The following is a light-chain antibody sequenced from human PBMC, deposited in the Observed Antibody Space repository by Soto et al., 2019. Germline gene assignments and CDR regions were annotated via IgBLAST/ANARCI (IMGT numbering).Light chain of an antibody. CDR1: QDIRYY. CDR2: DAS. Sequence: DIQMTQSPSSLSASVGDRVTITCQASQDIRYYLNWYQKKPGQAPKLLIYDASNLERGVPSRFSGSGSGTYFTFTINNVQPEDVAMYYCQQYGNLVLSFGGGTKVEI. CDR3: QQYGNLVLS. V-gene: IGKV1-33*01. J-gene: IGKJ4*01.